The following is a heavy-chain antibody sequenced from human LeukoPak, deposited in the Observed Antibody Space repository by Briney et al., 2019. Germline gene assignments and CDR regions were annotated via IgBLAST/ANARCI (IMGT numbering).Heavy chain of an antibody. CDR3: ARGRYSSGWYGVDY. Sequence: PGGSLRLSCAASGFTVSSNYMSWVRQAPGKGLEWVSAISGSGGSTYYADSVKGRFTISRDNSKNTLYLQMNSLRAEDTAVYYCARGRYSSGWYGVDYWGQGTLVTVSS. CDR1: GFTVSSNY. CDR2: ISGSGGST. V-gene: IGHV3-53*01. D-gene: IGHD6-19*01. J-gene: IGHJ4*02.